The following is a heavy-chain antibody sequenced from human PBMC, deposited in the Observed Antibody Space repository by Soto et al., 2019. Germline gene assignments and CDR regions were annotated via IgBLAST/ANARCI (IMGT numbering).Heavy chain of an antibody. V-gene: IGHV5-51*01. CDR1: EYNFAGYW. CDR2: IYPSDSDT. CDR3: ARSGDNYNRLDY. J-gene: IGHJ4*02. D-gene: IGHD1-1*01. Sequence: PGESLKISCKGSEYNFAGYWIAWVRQMPGKGLELMGIIYPSDSDTRYRPSFQGQVTISADKSISSAYLQWSSLRAEDTAVYYCARSGDNYNRLDYWGQGTPVTVSS.